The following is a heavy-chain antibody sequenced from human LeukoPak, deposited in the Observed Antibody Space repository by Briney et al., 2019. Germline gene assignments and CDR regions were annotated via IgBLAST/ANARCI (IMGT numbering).Heavy chain of an antibody. V-gene: IGHV3-23*01. CDR1: GLSFSSYA. D-gene: IGHD3-16*01. CDR2: ISGDGTRT. CDR3: AKWPEGAMDYFDY. Sequence: GGSLRPSCAASGLSFSSYAMTWARQAPVKGLEWVSAISGDGTRTYYADSVKGRFTISRDNSKNTLYLEMSSLRVEDTAIYYCAKWPEGAMDYFDYWGQGTLVTVSS. J-gene: IGHJ4*02.